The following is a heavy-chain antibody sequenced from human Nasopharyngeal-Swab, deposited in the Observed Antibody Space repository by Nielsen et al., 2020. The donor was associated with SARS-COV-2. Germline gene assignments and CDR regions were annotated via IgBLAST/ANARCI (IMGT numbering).Heavy chain of an antibody. CDR2: IYTSGST. D-gene: IGHD5-24*01. CDR3: ARGGLVEMATKEGFDY. CDR1: GGSISSYY. J-gene: IGHJ4*02. V-gene: IGHV4-4*07. Sequence: SETLSLTCTVSGGSISSYYWSWIRQPAGPGLEWIGRIYTSGSTNYNPSLKSRVTMSVDTSKNQFSLKLSSVTAADTAVYYCARGGLVEMATKEGFDYWGQGTLVTVSS.